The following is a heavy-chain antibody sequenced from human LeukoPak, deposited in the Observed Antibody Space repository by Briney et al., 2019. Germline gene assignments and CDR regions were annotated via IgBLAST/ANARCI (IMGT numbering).Heavy chain of an antibody. CDR1: GGSISSYY. V-gene: IGHV4-39*07. CDR3: ARGLSYNWFDP. Sequence: SETLSLTCTVSGGSISSYYWGWIRQPPGKGLEWIGSIYYSGSTYYNPSLKSRVTISVDTSKNQFSLKLSSVTAADTAVYYCARGLSYNWFDPWGQGTLVTVSS. D-gene: IGHD3-16*01. CDR2: IYYSGST. J-gene: IGHJ5*02.